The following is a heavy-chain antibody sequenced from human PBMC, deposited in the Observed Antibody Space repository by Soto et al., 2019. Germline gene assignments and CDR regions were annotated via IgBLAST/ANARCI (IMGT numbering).Heavy chain of an antibody. D-gene: IGHD5-18*01. CDR3: ARDGSSWYSEHSYGYAGYHYFDY. V-gene: IGHV3-30-3*01. CDR2: ISYDGSNK. J-gene: IGHJ4*02. Sequence: QVQLVESGGGVVQPGRSLRLSCAASGFTFSSYAMHWVRQAPGKGLEWVAVISYDGSNKYYADSVKGRFTISRDNSKNTLYLQMNSLRAEDTAVYYCARDGSSWYSEHSYGYAGYHYFDYWGKGTLVTVSS. CDR1: GFTFSSYA.